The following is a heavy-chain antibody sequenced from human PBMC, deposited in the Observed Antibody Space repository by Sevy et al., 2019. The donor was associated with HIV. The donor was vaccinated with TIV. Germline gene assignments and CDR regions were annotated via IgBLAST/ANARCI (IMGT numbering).Heavy chain of an antibody. CDR1: GFTFSSYW. CDR3: ARWGEIWFGELVHYYYGMDV. CDR2: IKQDGSEK. Sequence: GESLKISCAASGFTFSSYWMSWVRQAPGKGLEWVANIKQDGSEKYYVDSVKGRFTISRDNAKNSLYLQMNSLRAEDTAVYYCARWGEIWFGELVHYYYGMDVWGQGTTVTVSS. D-gene: IGHD3-10*01. J-gene: IGHJ6*02. V-gene: IGHV3-7*01.